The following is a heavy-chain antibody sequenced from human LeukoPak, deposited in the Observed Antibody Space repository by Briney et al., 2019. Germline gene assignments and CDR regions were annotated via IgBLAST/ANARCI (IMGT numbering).Heavy chain of an antibody. V-gene: IGHV3-48*02. CDR2: ISSSSSTI. CDR3: ARTFYYDSSTYPNWFDP. Sequence: GGSLRLSCAASGFTFSSCSMNWVRQAPGKGLEWVSYISSSSSTIYYADSVKGRFTISRDNAKNSLYLQMNSLTDEDTAVYYCARTFYYDSSTYPNWFDPWGQGTLVTASS. J-gene: IGHJ5*02. CDR1: GFTFSSCS. D-gene: IGHD3-22*01.